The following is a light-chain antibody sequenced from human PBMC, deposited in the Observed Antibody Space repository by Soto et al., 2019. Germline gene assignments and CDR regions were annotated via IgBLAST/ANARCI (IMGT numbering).Light chain of an antibody. J-gene: IGKJ1*01. Sequence: DIQMTQSPSTLSASVGDRVTITCRASQSISSWLACYQQKPGKAPKLLIYDASSLESGVPSRFSGSGSGTDFTLTISSLHHDDFATYYCQQYNSYSAWTFCQGTKVQIK. CDR1: QSISSW. V-gene: IGKV1-5*01. CDR2: DAS. CDR3: QQYNSYSAWT.